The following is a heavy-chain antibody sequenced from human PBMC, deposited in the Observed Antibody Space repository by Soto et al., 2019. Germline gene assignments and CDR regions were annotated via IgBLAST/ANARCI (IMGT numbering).Heavy chain of an antibody. D-gene: IGHD5-18*01. Sequence: QVQLVQSGAEVKKPGSSVKVSCKASGGTFSSYAISWVRQAPGQGLEWMGGIIPIFGTANSAQKFQGRVTITADESTSTAYMELSSLRSEDTAVYYCARSGYTYGLHPGDPYYFDYWGQGTLVTVSS. CDR3: ARSGYTYGLHPGDPYYFDY. J-gene: IGHJ4*02. V-gene: IGHV1-69*12. CDR1: GGTFSSYA. CDR2: IIPIFGTA.